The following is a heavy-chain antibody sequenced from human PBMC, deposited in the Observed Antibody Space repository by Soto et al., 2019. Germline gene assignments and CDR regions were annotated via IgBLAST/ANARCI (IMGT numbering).Heavy chain of an antibody. V-gene: IGHV1-24*01. CDR1: GYTLTELS. Sequence: ASEKVPCKVSGYTLTELSMHWVRQAPGKGLEWMDSFDPEDGETIYAQKSQSRVTMTEGTSTDTDYMELSSLRSEDTAVYDCATYFSDYGYYWGQGTLVTVSS. CDR3: ATYFSDYGYY. CDR2: FDPEDGET. J-gene: IGHJ4*02. D-gene: IGHD4-17*01.